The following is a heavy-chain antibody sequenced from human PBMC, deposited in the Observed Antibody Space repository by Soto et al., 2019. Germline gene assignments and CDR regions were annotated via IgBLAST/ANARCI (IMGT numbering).Heavy chain of an antibody. D-gene: IGHD6-13*01. V-gene: IGHV1-46*01. CDR1: GFSFSDYF. CDR3: ARGIAAAGTKGDY. J-gene: IGHJ4*02. Sequence: ASVKVSCKASGFSFSDYFMHWVRQAPGQGLEWMGIINPSGGSTSYAQKFQGRVTMTRDTATSTVYMELSSLRSADTAVYYCARGIAAAGTKGDYLGQGTLVTVSS. CDR2: INPSGGST.